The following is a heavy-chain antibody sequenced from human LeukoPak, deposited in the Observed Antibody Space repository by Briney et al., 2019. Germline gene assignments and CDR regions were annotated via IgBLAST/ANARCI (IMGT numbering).Heavy chain of an antibody. CDR3: ARDGGYSYGPGGYYYYGMDV. V-gene: IGHV4-59*01. D-gene: IGHD5-18*01. Sequence: SETPSLTCTVSGGSISSYYWSWIRQPPGKGLEWIGYIYYSGNTNYNPTLKSRPTISVDTSKNQFSLKLSSVTAADAAVYYCARDGGYSYGPGGYYYYGMDVWGKGTTVTVSS. J-gene: IGHJ6*04. CDR2: IYYSGNT. CDR1: GGSISSYY.